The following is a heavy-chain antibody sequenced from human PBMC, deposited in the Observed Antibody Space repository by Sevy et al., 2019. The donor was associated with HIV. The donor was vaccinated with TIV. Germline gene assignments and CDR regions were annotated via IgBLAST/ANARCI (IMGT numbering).Heavy chain of an antibody. CDR2: ISGSGGST. CDR1: GFTFSSYA. J-gene: IGHJ4*02. V-gene: IGHV3-23*01. Sequence: GGYLRLSCAASGFTFSSYAMSWVRQAPGKGLEWVSAISGSGGSTYYADSVKGRFTISRNNSKNTLYLQMNSLRAEDTAVYFCAKAQNPYGDYSDYWGQGTLVTVSS. D-gene: IGHD4-17*01. CDR3: AKAQNPYGDYSDY.